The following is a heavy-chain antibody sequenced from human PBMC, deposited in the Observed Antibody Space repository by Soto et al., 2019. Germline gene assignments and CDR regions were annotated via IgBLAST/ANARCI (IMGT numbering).Heavy chain of an antibody. Sequence: QVQLQESGPGLVKPSGTLSLTCAVSGGSISSSNWWSWVRQPPGKGLEWIGEIYHSGSTNYNPSPTSRVTISVDKSKIQFSLKVCSVTSADTAVYDCARVLGVSCSLVDQWGQGTLVTVAS. CDR2: IYHSGST. V-gene: IGHV4-4*02. CDR3: ARVLGVSCSLVDQ. D-gene: IGHD2-2*01. CDR1: GGSISSSNW. J-gene: IGHJ4*02.